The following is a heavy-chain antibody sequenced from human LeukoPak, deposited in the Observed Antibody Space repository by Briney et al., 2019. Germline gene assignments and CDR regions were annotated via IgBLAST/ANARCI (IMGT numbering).Heavy chain of an antibody. J-gene: IGHJ5*02. CDR2: IYPGDSDT. CDR3: ARLVRPSSVVVVTSRDWFDP. V-gene: IGHV5-51*01. Sequence: GESLKISCKGSGYSFTSYWIGWVRQMPGKGLEWMGIIYPGDSDTRYSPSFQGQVTISADKSISTAYLQWSSLRASDTAMYYCARLVRPSSVVVVTSRDWFDPWGQGTLVTVSS. CDR1: GYSFTSYW. D-gene: IGHD2-21*02.